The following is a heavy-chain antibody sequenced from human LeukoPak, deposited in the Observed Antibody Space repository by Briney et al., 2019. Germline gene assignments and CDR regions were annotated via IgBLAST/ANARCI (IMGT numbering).Heavy chain of an antibody. J-gene: IGHJ4*02. CDR3: ARALYDSSGYPFDY. CDR1: GGSISSYY. D-gene: IGHD3-22*01. CDR2: IYYSGST. V-gene: IGHV4-30-4*01. Sequence: MASETLSLTCTVSGGSISSYYWSWIRQPPGKGLEWIGYIYYSGSTYYNPSLKSRVTISVDTSKNQFSLKLSSVTAADTAVYYCARALYDSSGYPFDYWGQGTLVTVSS.